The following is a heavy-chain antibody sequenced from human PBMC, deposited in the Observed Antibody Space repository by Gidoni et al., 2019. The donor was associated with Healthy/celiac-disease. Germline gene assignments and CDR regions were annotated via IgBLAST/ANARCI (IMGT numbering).Heavy chain of an antibody. D-gene: IGHD1-26*01. CDR3: ATPKWELTPFDY. V-gene: IGHV4-39*01. CDR1: GGSVSSSSYY. Sequence: QLQLQESGPGQVKPSETLSLTCTVSGGSVSSSSYYWGWIRQPPGKGLEWIGSIYYSGSTYYTPSLKSRVTISVDTSKNQFSLKLSSVTAADTAVYYCATPKWELTPFDYWGQGTLVTVSS. J-gene: IGHJ4*02. CDR2: IYYSGST.